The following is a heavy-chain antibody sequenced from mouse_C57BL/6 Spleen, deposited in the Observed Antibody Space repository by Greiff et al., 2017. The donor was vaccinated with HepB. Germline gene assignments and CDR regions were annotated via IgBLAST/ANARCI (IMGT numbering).Heavy chain of an antibody. CDR1: GYSITSGYY. CDR3: AREVRFSYYFDY. D-gene: IGHD2-14*01. V-gene: IGHV3-6*01. Sequence: EVKVEESGPGLVKPSQSLSLTCSVTGYSITSGYYWNWIRQFPGNKLEWMGYISYDGSNNYNPSLKNRISITRDTSKNQFFLKLNSVTTEDTATYYCAREVRFSYYFDYWGQGTTLTVSS. CDR2: ISYDGSN. J-gene: IGHJ2*01.